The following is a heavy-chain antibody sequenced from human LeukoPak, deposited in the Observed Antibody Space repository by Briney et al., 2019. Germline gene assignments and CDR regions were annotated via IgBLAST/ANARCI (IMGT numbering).Heavy chain of an antibody. Sequence: ASVKVSCKASGYTFTSYYMHWVRQAPGQGLEWMGIINPSGGSTSYAQKFQGRVTMTRDTSTSTVYMELSSLRSEDTAVYYCARFATYYYDSSGYSYFDYWGQGTLVTVSS. J-gene: IGHJ4*02. V-gene: IGHV1-46*01. CDR3: ARFATYYYDSSGYSYFDY. CDR1: GYTFTSYY. D-gene: IGHD3-22*01. CDR2: INPSGGST.